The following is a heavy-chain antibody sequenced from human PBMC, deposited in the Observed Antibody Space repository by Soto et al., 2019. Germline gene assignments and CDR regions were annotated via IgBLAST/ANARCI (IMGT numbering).Heavy chain of an antibody. V-gene: IGHV1-2*04. Sequence: GASVKVSCKASGYTFTGYYMHWVRQAPGQGLEWMGWINPNSGGTNYAQKFQGWVTMTRDTSISTAYMELSRLISDDTAVYYCAISEGYCSGGSCYSEGYFDYWGQGTLVTVSS. CDR3: AISEGYCSGGSCYSEGYFDY. J-gene: IGHJ4*02. CDR2: INPNSGGT. CDR1: GYTFTGYY. D-gene: IGHD2-15*01.